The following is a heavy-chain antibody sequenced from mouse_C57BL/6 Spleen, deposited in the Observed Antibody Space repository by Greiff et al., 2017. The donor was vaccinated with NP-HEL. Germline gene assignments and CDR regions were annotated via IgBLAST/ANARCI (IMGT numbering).Heavy chain of an antibody. CDR3: TLHYYGSSYDWYFDV. D-gene: IGHD1-1*01. CDR1: GFNIKDYY. J-gene: IGHJ1*03. CDR2: IDPEDGDT. V-gene: IGHV14-1*01. Sequence: VQLQQSGAELVRPGASVKLSCTASGFNIKDYYMHWVKQRPEQGLEWIGRIDPEDGDTEYAPKFQGKATMTADTSSNTAYLQLSSLTSEDTAVYYCTLHYYGSSYDWYFDVWGTGTTVTVSS.